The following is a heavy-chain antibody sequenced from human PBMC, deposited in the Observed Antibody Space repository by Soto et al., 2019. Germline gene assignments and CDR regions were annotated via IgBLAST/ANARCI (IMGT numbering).Heavy chain of an antibody. CDR2: IYYSGST. Sequence: SETLSLTCTVSGGSISSYYWSWIRQPPGKGLEWIGYIYYSGSTNYNPSLKSRVTISVDTSKNQFSLKLSSVTAADTAVYYCARARCDYYDSSGYYRPYYYYGMDVWGQGTTVTVSS. D-gene: IGHD3-22*01. V-gene: IGHV4-59*01. J-gene: IGHJ6*02. CDR3: ARARCDYYDSSGYYRPYYYYGMDV. CDR1: GGSISSYY.